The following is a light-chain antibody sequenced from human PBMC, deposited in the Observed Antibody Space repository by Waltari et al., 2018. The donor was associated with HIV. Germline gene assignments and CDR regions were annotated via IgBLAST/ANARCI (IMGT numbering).Light chain of an antibody. J-gene: IGLJ2*01. V-gene: IGLV2-14*01. CDR1: GRSFGFYNF. Sequence: SGLTQPASVPGFPGQPITIPCTGAGRSFGFYNFLFWYPPYACKVPKDILFEVDIPASGVSGRFSGSRSGNTAFLTISGLQTEDEAVYYCASYTANDTVIFAGGTTVTVL. CDR2: EVD. CDR3: ASYTANDTVI.